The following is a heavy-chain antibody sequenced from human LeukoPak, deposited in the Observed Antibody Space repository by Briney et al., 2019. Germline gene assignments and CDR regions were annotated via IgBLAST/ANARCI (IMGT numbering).Heavy chain of an antibody. D-gene: IGHD3-16*01. CDR2: ISNRGSP. CDR1: GASVNSFY. V-gene: IGHV4-59*02. J-gene: IGHJ4*02. Sequence: PSETLPLTCTVSGASVNSFYWNWIRQPPGKGLEWIGYISNRGSPNYNPSLKSRVTMSIDTSKNQFSLKLNSVTAADTAVYFCARGRDLGQDYWGQGTLVTVSS. CDR3: ARGRDLGQDY.